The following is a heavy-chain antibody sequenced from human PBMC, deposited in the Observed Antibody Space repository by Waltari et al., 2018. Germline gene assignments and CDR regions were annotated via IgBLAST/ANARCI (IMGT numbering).Heavy chain of an antibody. J-gene: IGHJ6*02. CDR1: GGSFRGYY. Sequence: QVHLQQWGAGLLKASETLSLTCAVDGGSFRGYYWSGVSQPPGKGLEWIGEINHAGNTNFNPSLKSRVVISEDTSKSQFYLKLTFVTAADTGVYYCARLEDCSGGNCYSANNHPVDVWGQGTSVTVSS. V-gene: IGHV4-34*01. D-gene: IGHD2-15*01. CDR3: ARLEDCSGGNCYSANNHPVDV. CDR2: INHAGNT.